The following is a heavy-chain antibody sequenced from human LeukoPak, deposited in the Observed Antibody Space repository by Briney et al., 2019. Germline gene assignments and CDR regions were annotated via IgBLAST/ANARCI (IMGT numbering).Heavy chain of an antibody. J-gene: IGHJ5*02. D-gene: IGHD6-19*01. V-gene: IGHV3-9*01. CDR2: ISWNSGSI. CDR3: ARDWSYSSGWYTPFDP. Sequence: GGSLRLSCAASGFTFDDYAMHWVRQAPGKGLEWVSGISWNSGSIGYADSVKGRFTISRDNAKNSLYLQMNSLRAEDTAVYYCARDWSYSSGWYTPFDPWGQGTLVTVSS. CDR1: GFTFDDYA.